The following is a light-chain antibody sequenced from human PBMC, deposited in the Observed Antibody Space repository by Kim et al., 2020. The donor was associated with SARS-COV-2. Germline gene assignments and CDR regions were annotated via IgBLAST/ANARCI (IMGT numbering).Light chain of an antibody. V-gene: IGLV2-11*01. CDR2: DVT. CDR3: CSYAGSPSYV. Sequence: QSALTQPRSVSGSPGQSVTISCIGSSRDVGGYHYVSWYQQYPGKAPKLMIFDVTKRPSGVPDRFSGSKSDNTASLTISGLQAEDEADYYCCSYAGSPSYVFGTGTKVTVL. CDR1: SRDVGGYHY. J-gene: IGLJ1*01.